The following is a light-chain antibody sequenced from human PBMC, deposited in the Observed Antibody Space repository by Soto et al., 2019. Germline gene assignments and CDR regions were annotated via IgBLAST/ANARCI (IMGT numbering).Light chain of an antibody. J-gene: IGLJ1*01. CDR3: SSYVGSYIYV. V-gene: IGLV2-14*01. CDR1: SSDVGAYNF. Sequence: QSALTQPASVSGSPGQSITISCTGTSSDVGAYNFVSWYQHHPGRAPKLIIYEVTIRPSGVSNRFSGSKSGNTASLTISGLQAEDEADYYCSSYVGSYIYVFGTGTKATVL. CDR2: EVT.